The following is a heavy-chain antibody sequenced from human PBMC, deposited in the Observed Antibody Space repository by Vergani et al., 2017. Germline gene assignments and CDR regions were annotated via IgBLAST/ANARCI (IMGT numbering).Heavy chain of an antibody. J-gene: IGHJ4*02. D-gene: IGHD4-17*01. CDR3: ARVHGDYAPPGDGRID. CDR2: INPNSGGT. Sequence: QVQLVQSGAEVKKPGASVKVSCKASGYTFTGYFMHWVRQAPGQGLEWMGWINPNSGGTNYAQKLQGRVTMTRDTSTSTGYMELRSLRSDDTAVYYCARVHGDYAPPGDGRIDWGQETLVTVSS. V-gene: IGHV1-2*02. CDR1: GYTFTGYF.